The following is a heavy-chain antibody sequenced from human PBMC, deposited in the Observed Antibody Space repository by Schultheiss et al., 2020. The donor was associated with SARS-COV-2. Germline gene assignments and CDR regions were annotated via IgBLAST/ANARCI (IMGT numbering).Heavy chain of an antibody. CDR2: ISSSGSYI. J-gene: IGHJ4*02. CDR1: GFTFSDYY. CDR3: ARGKGLLWFGELFDY. D-gene: IGHD3-10*01. Sequence: GGSLRLSCAASGFTFSDYYMSWIRQAPGKGLEWVSYISSSGSYIYYADSVKGRFTISRDNSKNTLYLQMNSLRAEDTAVYYCARGKGLLWFGELFDYWGQGTLVTVSS. V-gene: IGHV3-11*04.